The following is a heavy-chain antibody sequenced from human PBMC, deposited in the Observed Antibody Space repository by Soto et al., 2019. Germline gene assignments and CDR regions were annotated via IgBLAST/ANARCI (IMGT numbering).Heavy chain of an antibody. CDR3: ARDFERSAIGP. D-gene: IGHD3-9*01. J-gene: IGHJ5*02. Sequence: TLSLTFTVSGCSIRSGDYYWSWLRQPPGKGLEWIGYIAYSGDTYYNPSLRRRVTISADRSENKFSLTLKSVTAADTAVYFCARDFERSAIGPWGQGTSVTVS. V-gene: IGHV4-30-4*01. CDR2: IAYSGDT. CDR1: GCSIRSGDYY.